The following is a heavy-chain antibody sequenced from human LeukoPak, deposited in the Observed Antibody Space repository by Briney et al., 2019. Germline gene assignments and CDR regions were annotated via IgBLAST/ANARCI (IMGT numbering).Heavy chain of an antibody. Sequence: SETLSLTCTVSGASISSYYWSWIRQPPGKGLEWSGYIYYSGSTNYNPSLKSRVTISIDTSKNQFSLKLSSVTAADTAVYYCARATYYSSSSPAFDVWGQGTMVTVSS. J-gene: IGHJ3*01. CDR2: IYYSGST. V-gene: IGHV4-59*01. D-gene: IGHD6-6*01. CDR1: GASISSYY. CDR3: ARATYYSSSSPAFDV.